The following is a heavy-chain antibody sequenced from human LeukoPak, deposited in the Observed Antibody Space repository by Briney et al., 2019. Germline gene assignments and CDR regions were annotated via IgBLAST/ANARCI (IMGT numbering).Heavy chain of an antibody. Sequence: GASVKVSCKASGYTFTSYGISWVRQAPGQGLEWMGWISAYNGNTNYAQKLQGRVTMTTDTSTSTAYMELRSLRSDDTAVYYCARDRAVAGMGYYMDVWGKGTTVTVSS. V-gene: IGHV1-18*01. CDR1: GYTFTSYG. CDR3: ARDRAVAGMGYYMDV. CDR2: ISAYNGNT. D-gene: IGHD6-19*01. J-gene: IGHJ6*03.